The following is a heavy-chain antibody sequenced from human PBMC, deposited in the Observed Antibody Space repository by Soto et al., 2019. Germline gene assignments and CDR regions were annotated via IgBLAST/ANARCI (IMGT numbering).Heavy chain of an antibody. CDR1: GGSFSGYY. CDR2: INHSGST. D-gene: IGHD4-17*01. J-gene: IGHJ6*02. CDR3: ARGRRTVTTYYYYYGMDV. V-gene: IGHV4-34*01. Sequence: PSETLSLTGAGYGGSFSGYYWSWIRQPPGKGLEWIGEINHSGSTNYNPSLKSRVTISVDTSKNQFSLKLSSVTAADTAVYYCARGRRTVTTYYYYYGMDVWGQGTTVTVSS.